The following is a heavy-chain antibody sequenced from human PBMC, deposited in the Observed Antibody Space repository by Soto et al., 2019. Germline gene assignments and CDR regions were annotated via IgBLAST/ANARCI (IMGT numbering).Heavy chain of an antibody. D-gene: IGHD3-22*01. J-gene: IGHJ5*01. CDR2: IHPVDSDT. CDR3: ARRVFYDASGYSGIDT. V-gene: IGHV5-51*01. CDR1: GYRDPSYW. Sequence: PGQSLKISCRVSGYRDPSYWTSWVRHMHRKGLEWRGVIHPVDSDTRYSPSFQGQVTISADKSTSTAYLQGSSLKAPDTAMYYCARRVFYDASGYSGIDTWGQGAVVTVSS.